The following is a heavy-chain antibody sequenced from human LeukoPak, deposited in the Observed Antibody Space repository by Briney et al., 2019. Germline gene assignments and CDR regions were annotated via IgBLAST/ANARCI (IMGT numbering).Heavy chain of an antibody. CDR1: GYTLTELS. V-gene: IGHV1-24*01. CDR3: ATVKDIVVVPAATNWFDP. Sequence: ASVKVSCKVSGYTLTELSMHWVRQAPGKGLEWMGGFDPQDGETIYEQKFQGRVTMTENTSTDTAYMELSSLRSEDTAVYYGATVKDIVVVPAATNWFDPWGQGTLVTVSS. J-gene: IGHJ5*02. D-gene: IGHD2-2*01. CDR2: FDPQDGET.